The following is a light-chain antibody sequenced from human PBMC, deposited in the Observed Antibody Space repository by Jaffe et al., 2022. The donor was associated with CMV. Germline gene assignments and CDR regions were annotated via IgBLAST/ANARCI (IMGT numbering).Light chain of an antibody. CDR2: EVS. CDR3: QQFTDYNDYSWT. Sequence: DIQLTQSPSTLSASVGDRVSITCRASQSLSSWLAWYQQKPGKAPKLLIYEVSTLESGVPSRFSGSGSGTEFTLTISSLQPDDFATYYCQQFTDYNDYSWTFGQGTKVEIK. V-gene: IGKV1-5*03. J-gene: IGKJ1*01. CDR1: QSLSSW.